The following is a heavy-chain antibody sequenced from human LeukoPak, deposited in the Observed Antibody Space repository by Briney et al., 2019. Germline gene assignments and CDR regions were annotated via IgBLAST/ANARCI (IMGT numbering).Heavy chain of an antibody. CDR3: ARRGGDFVLDY. V-gene: IGHV4-59*08. CDR1: GGSITSYH. CDR2: IYYSGST. Sequence: SETLSLTCAVSGGSITSYHWTWIRQPPGKGLEWIGHIYYSGSTNYNPSLKSRVTISVDTSKNQFSLKVSSVTAADTAVYYCARRGGDFVLDYWAQGTLVTVSS. D-gene: IGHD2-21*02. J-gene: IGHJ4*02.